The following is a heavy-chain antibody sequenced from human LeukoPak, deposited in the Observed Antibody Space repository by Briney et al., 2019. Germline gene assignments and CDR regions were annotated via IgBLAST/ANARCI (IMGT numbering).Heavy chain of an antibody. V-gene: IGHV3-23*01. J-gene: IGHJ4*02. CDR2: ISGSGGST. D-gene: IGHD2-15*01. CDR3: AKDHTLGGSCYLGCYYFDY. CDR1: GFTFSSYA. Sequence: GGSLRLSCAASGFTFSSYAMSWVRQAPGKGLEWVSAISGSGGSTYYADSVKGRFTISRDNSKNTLYLQMNSLRAEDTAVYYRAKDHTLGGSCYLGCYYFDYWGQGTLVTVSS.